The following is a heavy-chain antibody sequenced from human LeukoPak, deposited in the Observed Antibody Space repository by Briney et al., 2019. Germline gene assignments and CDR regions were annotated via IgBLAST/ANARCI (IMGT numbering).Heavy chain of an antibody. CDR1: GFSFSNYG. CDR2: IQSDGSKT. J-gene: IGHJ6*02. V-gene: IGHV3-30*02. Sequence: GGSLRLSCAASGFSFSNYGMHWVRQAPGKGLEWVALIQSDGSKTYSADSVKGRFTISRDNPRNTLYLQMNRLRPEDTAVYYCAKRYCKSATCRSDMDAWGQGTMVTVSS. D-gene: IGHD2-15*01. CDR3: AKRYCKSATCRSDMDA.